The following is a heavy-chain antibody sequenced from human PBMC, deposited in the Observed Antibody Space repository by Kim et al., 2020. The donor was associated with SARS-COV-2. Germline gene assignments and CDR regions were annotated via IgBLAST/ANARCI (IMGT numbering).Heavy chain of an antibody. D-gene: IGHD5-18*01. CDR3: AKDLPADSYGVGNAFDI. CDR2: ISWNSGSI. J-gene: IGHJ3*02. V-gene: IGHV3-9*01. Sequence: GGSLRLSCAASGFTFDDYAMHWVRQAPGKGLEWVSGISWNSGSIGYADSVKGRFTISRDNAKNSLYLQMNSLRAEDTALYYCAKDLPADSYGVGNAFDIWGQGTMVTVSS. CDR1: GFTFDDYA.